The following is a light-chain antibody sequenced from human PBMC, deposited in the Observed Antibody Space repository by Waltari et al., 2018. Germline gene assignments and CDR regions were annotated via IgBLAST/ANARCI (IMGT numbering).Light chain of an antibody. Sequence: QSALTQPASVPGPSVLAITTPCTGTTSDVGRYNLVSWYQQHPGKAPKPMIYEGSKPPSGVSKRFSGSKSGNTASLTIAGLQAEDEADYYCCSYAGSSLVFGGGTKLSVL. CDR3: CSYAGSSLV. V-gene: IGLV2-23*01. CDR1: TSDVGRYNL. J-gene: IGLJ3*02. CDR2: EGS.